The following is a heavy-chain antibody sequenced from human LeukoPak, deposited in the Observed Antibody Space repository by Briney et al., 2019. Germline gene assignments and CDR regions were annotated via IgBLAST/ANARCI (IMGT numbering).Heavy chain of an antibody. CDR3: ARDGSSSYTRDWFDP. CDR1: GGSINGYY. D-gene: IGHD6-13*01. J-gene: IGHJ5*02. CDR2: IYNSESI. Sequence: SETLSLTCTVSGGSINGYYWSWIRQPAGKGLEWIGRIYNSESINYNPSLKSRVTMSIDTSKNQFSLKLNSVTAADTAVYYCARDGSSSYTRDWFDPWGQGALVTVSS. V-gene: IGHV4-4*07.